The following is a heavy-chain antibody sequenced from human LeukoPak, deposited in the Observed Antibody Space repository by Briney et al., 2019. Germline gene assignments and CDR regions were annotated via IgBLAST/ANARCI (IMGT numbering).Heavy chain of an antibody. CDR2: INHSGST. V-gene: IGHV4-34*01. CDR1: GGSFSGYY. D-gene: IGHD6-6*01. Sequence: SETLSLTCAVYGGSFSGYYWSWIRQPPGKGLEWIGEINHSGSTNYNPSLKSRVTISVGTSKNQFSLKLTSVNDADTAVYYCARIERSSYSLGFDYWGQGTLVTVSS. CDR3: ARIERSSYSLGFDY. J-gene: IGHJ4*02.